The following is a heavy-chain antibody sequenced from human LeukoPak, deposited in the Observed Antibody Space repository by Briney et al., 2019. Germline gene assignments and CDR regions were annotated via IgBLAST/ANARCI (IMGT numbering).Heavy chain of an antibody. CDR2: VNHRGDT. CDR1: GGSFSAYY. V-gene: IGHV4-34*01. D-gene: IGHD1-1*01. J-gene: IGHJ4*03. Sequence: SETLSLTCAVYGGSFSAYYWSWIRQSPGKGLQWIAEVNHRGDTDYNPSVKGRVIISADTSKNQFSLKVTSLTAADTAVYYCARGPTISETGYFDYWGQGTLVTVSS. CDR3: ARGPTISETGYFDY.